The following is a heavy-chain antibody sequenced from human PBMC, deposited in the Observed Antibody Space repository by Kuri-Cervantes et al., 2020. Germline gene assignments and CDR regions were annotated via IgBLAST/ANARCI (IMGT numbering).Heavy chain of an antibody. CDR2: ISAYNGNT. J-gene: IGHJ6*02. D-gene: IGHD5-12*01. Sequence: ASVKVSCKASGYTFTSYGISWVRQAPGQGRAWMGWISAYNGNTNYAQKLQGRVTMTTDTSTSTAYMELRSLRSEDTAVYYCARGPRKYGGYVVTYYYYGMDVWGQGTTVTVSS. CDR3: ARGPRKYGGYVVTYYYYGMDV. V-gene: IGHV1-18*01. CDR1: GYTFTSYG.